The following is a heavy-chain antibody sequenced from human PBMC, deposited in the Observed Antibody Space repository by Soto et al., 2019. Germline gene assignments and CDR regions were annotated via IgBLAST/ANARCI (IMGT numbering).Heavy chain of an antibody. CDR3: ARARPLGYCSGGSCPKTLFDY. J-gene: IGHJ4*02. D-gene: IGHD2-15*01. CDR1: GYSISSGYY. V-gene: IGHV4-38-2*01. CDR2: IYHSGST. Sequence: SETLSLTCAVSGYSISSGYYWGWIRQPPGKGLEWIGSIYHSGSTYYNPSLKSRVTISVDTSKNQFSLKLSSVTAADTAVYYFARARPLGYCSGGSCPKTLFDYWGQGTLVTVSS.